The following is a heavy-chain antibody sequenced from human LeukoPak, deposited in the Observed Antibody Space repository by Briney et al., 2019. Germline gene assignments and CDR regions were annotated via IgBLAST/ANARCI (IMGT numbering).Heavy chain of an antibody. CDR2: IKSDDSST. V-gene: IGHV3-74*01. CDR1: GFTFSSYW. Sequence: GGSLRLSCAASGFTFSSYWIHWVRQAPGKGLVWVSLIKSDDSSTTYADSVKGRFTTSRDNAKNTLYLQMNSLRAEDTAVYYCARGRAAPGDYYYMDVWGKGTTVTISS. CDR3: ARGRAAPGDYYYMDV. J-gene: IGHJ6*03. D-gene: IGHD6-25*01.